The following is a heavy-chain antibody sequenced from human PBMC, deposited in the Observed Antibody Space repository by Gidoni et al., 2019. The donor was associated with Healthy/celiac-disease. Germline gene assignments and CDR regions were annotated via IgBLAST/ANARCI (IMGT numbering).Heavy chain of an antibody. D-gene: IGHD4-17*01. CDR2: ITPIFGTA. CDR1: GGTFRSYA. Sequence: QGQLVPPGAEVKEPGSSVTVPCMASGGTFRSYAISWVRQVPGQGLEWMGGITPIFGTANYAQKFQGRVTITADESTSTAYMELSSLRSEDTAVYYCARTTVTTFWYFDLWGRGTLVTVSS. V-gene: IGHV1-69*01. J-gene: IGHJ2*01. CDR3: ARTTVTTFWYFDL.